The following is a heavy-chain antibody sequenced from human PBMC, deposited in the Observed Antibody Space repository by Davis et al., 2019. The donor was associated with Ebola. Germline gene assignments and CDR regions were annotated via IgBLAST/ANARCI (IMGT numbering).Heavy chain of an antibody. CDR3: VKGLYSLMDF. Sequence: ETLSLTCTVSGGSISSYYWSWIRQPPGKGPEWVSAISGTSGNTYYTDSVKGRFTISRDNSKNKLYLQMNSLRAEDTAIYFCVKGLYSLMDFWGKGTTVTVSS. CDR1: GGSISSYY. CDR2: ISGTSGNT. D-gene: IGHD6-13*01. J-gene: IGHJ6*04. V-gene: IGHV3-23*01.